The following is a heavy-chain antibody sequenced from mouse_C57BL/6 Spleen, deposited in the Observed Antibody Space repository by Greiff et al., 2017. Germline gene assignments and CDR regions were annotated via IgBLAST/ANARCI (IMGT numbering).Heavy chain of an antibody. V-gene: IGHV1-39*01. D-gene: IGHD2-4*01. J-gene: IGHJ2*01. CDR2: INPNYGTT. CDR1: GYSFTDYN. Sequence: EVKLLESGPELVKPGASVKISCKASGYSFTDYNMNWVKQSNGKSLEWIGVINPNYGTTCYKQKFKGKATLTVVQSSSTAYMQLSSLTSEDSAVYYCARADDYLYYFDYWGQGTTLTVSS. CDR3: ARADDYLYYFDY.